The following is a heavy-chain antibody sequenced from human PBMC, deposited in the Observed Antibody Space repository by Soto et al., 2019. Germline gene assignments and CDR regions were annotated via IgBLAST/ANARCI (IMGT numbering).Heavy chain of an antibody. CDR2: IYSSGST. J-gene: IGHJ5*02. CDR3: ARDRAVIGNESWFDP. CDR1: GGSISSYY. D-gene: IGHD1-20*01. Sequence: SETLSLTCTVSGGSISSYYWSWIRQPAGKGLEWIGRIYSSGSTNYNPSLKSRVTMSVDTSKNQFSLKLTSVTAADTAVYYCARDRAVIGNESWFDPWGQGTLVTVSS. V-gene: IGHV4-4*07.